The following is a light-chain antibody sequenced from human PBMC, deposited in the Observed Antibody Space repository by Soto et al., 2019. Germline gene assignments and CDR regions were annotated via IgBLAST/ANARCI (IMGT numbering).Light chain of an antibody. V-gene: IGKV3D-15*01. J-gene: IGKJ1*01. CDR2: AAS. CDR1: QSVRSD. CDR3: QQYGSSGT. Sequence: DIVMTQSPATLSVSPGERATLSCRARQSVRSDLAWYQQKPGQAPRLLIYAASTRTTGVPTRFGGSGSGTDFTLTISRLEPEDFAVYYCQQYGSSGTFGQGTKVDIK.